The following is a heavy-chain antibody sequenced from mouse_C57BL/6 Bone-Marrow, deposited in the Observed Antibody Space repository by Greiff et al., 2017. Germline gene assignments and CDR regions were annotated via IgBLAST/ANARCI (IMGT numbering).Heavy chain of an antibody. CDR1: GYTFTSYW. V-gene: IGHV1-69*01. Sequence: QVQLQQPGAELVMPGASVKLSCKASGYTFTSYWMHWVKQRPGQGLEWIGEIDPSASYTHYNQKFKGKSTLTVDKSASTAYRQLSSLTSEDSVFYYCAREGYDGYYFYFDYWGQGTTLTVSS. J-gene: IGHJ2*01. D-gene: IGHD2-3*01. CDR2: IDPSASYT. CDR3: AREGYDGYYFYFDY.